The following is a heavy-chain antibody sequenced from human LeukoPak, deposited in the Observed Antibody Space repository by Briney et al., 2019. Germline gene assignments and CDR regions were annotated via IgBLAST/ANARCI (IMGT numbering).Heavy chain of an antibody. J-gene: IGHJ3*02. D-gene: IGHD3-10*01. CDR3: AKDGGSGSLNAFDI. CDR1: GFTFSSYA. Sequence: GGSLKLSCAASGFTFSSYAMSWVRQAPGKGLEWVAVISYDGSNKYYADSVKGRFTISRDNSKNTLYLQMNSLRAEDTAVYYCAKDGGSGSLNAFDIWGQGTMVTVSS. V-gene: IGHV3-30*18. CDR2: ISYDGSNK.